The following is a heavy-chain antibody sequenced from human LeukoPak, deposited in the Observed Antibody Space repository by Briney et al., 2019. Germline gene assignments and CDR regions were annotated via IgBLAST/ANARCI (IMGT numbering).Heavy chain of an antibody. CDR3: AKAADYSSSSNWFDP. CDR1: GFTFDDYA. Sequence: GGSLRLSCAASGFTFDDYAMHWVRQAPGKGLEWVSGISWNSGSIGYADSVKGRFTISRDNAKNSLYLQMNSLRAEDTALYYCAKAADYSSSSNWFDPWGQGTLVTVSS. D-gene: IGHD6-13*01. J-gene: IGHJ5*02. CDR2: ISWNSGSI. V-gene: IGHV3-9*01.